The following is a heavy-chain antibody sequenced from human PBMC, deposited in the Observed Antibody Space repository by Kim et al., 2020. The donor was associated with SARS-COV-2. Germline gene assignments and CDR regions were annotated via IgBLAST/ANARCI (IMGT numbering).Heavy chain of an antibody. J-gene: IGHJ4*02. CDR3: EASDY. CDR2: ISDSGVRT. V-gene: IGHV3-23*01. Sequence: ISDSGVRTRYADSVKGRFTISRDNSKSTLFLQMNSLRAEDTAVYYCEASDYWGQGSLVTVSS.